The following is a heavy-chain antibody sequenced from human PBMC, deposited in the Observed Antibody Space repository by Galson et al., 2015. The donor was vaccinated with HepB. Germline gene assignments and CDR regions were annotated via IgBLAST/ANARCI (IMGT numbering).Heavy chain of an antibody. Sequence: SLRLSCAASGFTFSSYAMSWVRQAPGKGLEWVSAISGSGGSTYYADSVKGRFTISRDNSKNTLYLQMNSLRAEDTAVYYCAKDPTYDGDAFDIWGQGTMVTVSS. J-gene: IGHJ3*02. CDR1: GFTFSSYA. V-gene: IGHV3-23*01. CDR3: AKDPTYDGDAFDI. D-gene: IGHD3-22*01. CDR2: ISGSGGST.